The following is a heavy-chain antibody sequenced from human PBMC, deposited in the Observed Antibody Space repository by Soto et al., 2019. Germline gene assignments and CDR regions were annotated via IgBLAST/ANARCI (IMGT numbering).Heavy chain of an antibody. V-gene: IGHV4-4*02. CDR1: GGSIISSNW. CDR2: IYHSGST. D-gene: IGHD2-8*01. J-gene: IGHJ4*02. Sequence: QVQLQESGPGLVKPSGTLSLTCAVSGGSIISSNWWNWVRQPPGKGLEWIGEIYHSGSTSYNPSLKSRVTMAADKAQHQFSLELNSMTAADTAVYYCVRDGAPTEVGQMAYWGQGILVTVSS. CDR3: VRDGAPTEVGQMAY.